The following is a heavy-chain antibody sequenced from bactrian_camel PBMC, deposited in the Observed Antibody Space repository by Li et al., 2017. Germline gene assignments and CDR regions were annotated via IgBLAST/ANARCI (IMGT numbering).Heavy chain of an antibody. J-gene: IGHJ4*01. CDR3: AYDTQFCEGGDCADEYFKGDCTN. V-gene: IGHV3S1*01. CDR1: EKTFLSAC. Sequence: QLVESGGGSVQAGGSLRLSCAASEKTFLSACMGWFRQAPGGEREGVAAITTGGGTTYYSDSVKGRTTVSRDKNTLYLQMDSLRPEDSAKYFCAYDTQFCEGGDCADEYFKGDCTNWGQGTQVTVS. D-gene: IGHD1*01. CDR2: ITTGGGTT.